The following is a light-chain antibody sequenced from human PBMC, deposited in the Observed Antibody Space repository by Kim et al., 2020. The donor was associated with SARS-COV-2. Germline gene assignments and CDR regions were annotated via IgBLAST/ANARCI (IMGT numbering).Light chain of an antibody. Sequence: PGQEGTISCSGSTSNIGTNLVSWYQQLPGTAPKLLSYSANQRPSGVPDRFSASKSGTSASLAISGLQSEDEVDYYCAAWDASLRVVFGGGTQLTVL. J-gene: IGLJ2*01. V-gene: IGLV1-44*01. CDR1: TSNIGTNL. CDR2: SAN. CDR3: AAWDASLRVV.